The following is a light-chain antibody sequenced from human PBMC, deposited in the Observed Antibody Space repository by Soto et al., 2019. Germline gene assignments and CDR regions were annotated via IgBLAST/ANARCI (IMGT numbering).Light chain of an antibody. V-gene: IGLV2-14*01. CDR3: SSYTGSNNLG. Sequence: QSALTQPASVSGSPGQSITISCTGTTSDIGDYNYVSWYQQHPGKAPKLMIYEVSNRPSGVSNRFSGSKSGNTASLTVSGLQAEDEADYYCSSYTGSNNLGFGGGTKLTVL. CDR2: EVS. CDR1: TSDIGDYNY. J-gene: IGLJ3*02.